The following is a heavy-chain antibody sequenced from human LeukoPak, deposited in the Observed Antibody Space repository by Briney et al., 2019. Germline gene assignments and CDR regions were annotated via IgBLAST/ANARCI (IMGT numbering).Heavy chain of an antibody. CDR1: GFTFSSYG. CDR3: AREGPRGNSQLDY. D-gene: IGHD5-24*01. CDR2: IWYDGSNK. V-gene: IGHV3-33*01. J-gene: IGHJ4*02. Sequence: GGSLRLSCAASGFTFSSYGMHWVRQAPGKGLEWVALIWYDGSNKYYTDSVKGRFTISRGNSKNTLYLQMNSLSAEDTAVYYCAREGPRGNSQLDYWGQGTLVTVSS.